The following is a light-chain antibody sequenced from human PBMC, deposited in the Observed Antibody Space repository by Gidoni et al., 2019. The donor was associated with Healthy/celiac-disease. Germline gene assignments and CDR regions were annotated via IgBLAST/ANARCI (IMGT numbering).Light chain of an antibody. CDR3: QQYNNWRRT. V-gene: IGKV3-15*01. CDR1: QSVSSN. J-gene: IGKJ1*01. Sequence: DIVMTQSPATLSVSPGERATLSCRASQSVSSNLAWYHQKPGQAPRRLSYGASTRATGIPARFSGSGSGTEFTLTISSLQSEDFAVYYCQQYNNWRRTFGQGTKVEIK. CDR2: GAS.